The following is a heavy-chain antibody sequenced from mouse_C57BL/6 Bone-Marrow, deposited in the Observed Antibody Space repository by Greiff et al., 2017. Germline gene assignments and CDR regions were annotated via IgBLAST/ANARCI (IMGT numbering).Heavy chain of an antibody. CDR2: IAPNSAGT. CDR1: GYTFTSYW. CDR3: AHGNYFFWYFAV. Sequence: QVQLQQPGAELVKPGASVKLSCKASGYTFTSYWMHWVKQRPGRGLEWIGRIAPNSAGTKYNEKFKSKATLTVAKPSSTAYMQLSSLTSEDSSVYYCAHGNYFFWYFAVWGTGTTVTVSS. V-gene: IGHV1-72*01. J-gene: IGHJ1*03. D-gene: IGHD2-1*01.